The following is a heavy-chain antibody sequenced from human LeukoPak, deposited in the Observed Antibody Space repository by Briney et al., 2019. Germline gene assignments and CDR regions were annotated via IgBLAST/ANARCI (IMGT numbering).Heavy chain of an antibody. V-gene: IGHV3-23*01. CDR2: ISGSGSST. J-gene: IGHJ5*01. D-gene: IGHD3-3*01. CDR3: AKSGTIFGLVIIPGKPGSKHLNWFDP. Sequence: GGSLRLSCAASGFTFSSYAMSWVRLAPGKGLEWVSAISGSGSSTYYADSVKGRFTISRDNSRNTLYLQMNSLRAEDTAVYYCAKSGTIFGLVIIPGKPGSKHLNWFDPWGQGTLVTVSS. CDR1: GFTFSSYA.